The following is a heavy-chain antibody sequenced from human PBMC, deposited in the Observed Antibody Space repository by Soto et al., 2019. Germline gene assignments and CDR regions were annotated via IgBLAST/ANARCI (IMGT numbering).Heavy chain of an antibody. CDR2: IYPGDSDT. J-gene: IGHJ3*02. D-gene: IGHD3-10*01. CDR3: GRVGLGDNDDFDI. Sequence: PGESLKISCKGSGYSFTSYWIGWVRQMPGKGLEWMGTIYPGDSDTRYSPSFQGQVTISADKSISTAYLQWSSLKASDTAMYYCGRVGLGDNDDFDIWGQGTMVTVSS. CDR1: GYSFTSYW. V-gene: IGHV5-51*01.